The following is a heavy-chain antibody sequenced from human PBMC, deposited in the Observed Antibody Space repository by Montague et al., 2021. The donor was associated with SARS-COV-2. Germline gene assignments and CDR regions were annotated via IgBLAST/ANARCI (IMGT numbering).Heavy chain of an antibody. Sequence: SLRLSCAASGFTFSNYEMSWVRQAPGKGLEWLSYIRSSGSTIYYADSVKSRFTISRDNAKNSLYLQMNSLRAEDTAVYYCARDTPYYYGSGSYYEPRRVFDYWGQGTLVTVSS. CDR1: GFTFSNYE. V-gene: IGHV3-48*03. CDR2: IRSSGSTI. J-gene: IGHJ4*02. D-gene: IGHD3-10*01. CDR3: ARDTPYYYGSGSYYEPRRVFDY.